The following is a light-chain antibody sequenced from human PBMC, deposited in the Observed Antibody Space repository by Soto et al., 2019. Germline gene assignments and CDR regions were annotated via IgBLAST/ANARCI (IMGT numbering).Light chain of an antibody. V-gene: IGKV2-30*01. CDR2: KVS. CDR1: QSLVYSDGNTY. CDR3: MQGTHWPMYT. J-gene: IGKJ2*01. Sequence: DVVMTQSPLSLPVTLGQPASISCRSSQSLVYSDGNTYLSWFQQRPGQSPRRLIYKVSSRDSGVPDRFSGSGSGTDFTLKISRVEAEDVGVYYCMQGTHWPMYTFGQGTKLEIK.